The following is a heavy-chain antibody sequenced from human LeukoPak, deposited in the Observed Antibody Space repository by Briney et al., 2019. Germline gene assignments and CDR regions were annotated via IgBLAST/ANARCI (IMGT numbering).Heavy chain of an antibody. Sequence: ASVKVSCKASGYTFSDFYIHWVRQAPGQAPEWMGWTNPNIGSTNSAQKFQGRVTMTRDTSISTTYMELSGLRSDDTAVYYCARDTNIPESETFHYWGQGTLVTVSS. D-gene: IGHD2-2*02. CDR1: GYTFSDFY. CDR3: ARDTNIPESETFHY. CDR2: TNPNIGST. J-gene: IGHJ4*02. V-gene: IGHV1-2*02.